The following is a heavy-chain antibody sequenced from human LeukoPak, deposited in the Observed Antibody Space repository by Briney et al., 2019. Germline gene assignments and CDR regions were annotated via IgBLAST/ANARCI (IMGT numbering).Heavy chain of an antibody. V-gene: IGHV3-53*01. CDR1: GFTVSSNY. CDR2: IYSGGST. CDR3: ARGAGYSYGLDY. Sequence: GGSPRLSCAASGFTVSSNYMSWVRQAPGKGLEWVSVIYSGGSTYYADSVKGRFTISRDNSKNTLYLQMNSLRAEDTAVYYCARGAGYSYGLDYWSQGTLVTVSS. J-gene: IGHJ4*02. D-gene: IGHD5-18*01.